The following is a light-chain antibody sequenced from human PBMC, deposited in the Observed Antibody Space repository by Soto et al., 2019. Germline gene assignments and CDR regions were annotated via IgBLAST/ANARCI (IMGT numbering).Light chain of an antibody. Sequence: EVVMTQSPATLSVSPWERATLSCRASQSVSSNLAWYQQKPGQAPRLLIYGASTRATGIPDRFSGSGSGTEFTLTISSLQSGDFAVYYCQQYNRWPFTFGPGTKVDIK. CDR2: GAS. J-gene: IGKJ3*01. CDR1: QSVSSN. CDR3: QQYNRWPFT. V-gene: IGKV3-15*01.